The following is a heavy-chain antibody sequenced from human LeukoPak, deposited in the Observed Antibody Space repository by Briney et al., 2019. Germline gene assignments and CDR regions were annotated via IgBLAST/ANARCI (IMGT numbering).Heavy chain of an antibody. J-gene: IGHJ4*02. CDR1: GSTFSSYG. D-gene: IGHD6-19*01. CDR3: VLLGGSGVGLPYYFDY. CDR2: ISGSGGST. V-gene: IGHV3-23*01. Sequence: PGGSLRLSCAASGSTFSSYGMHWVRQAPGKGLEWVSAISGSGGSTYYADSVKGRFTISRDNSKNTLYLQMNSLRAEDTAVYYCVLLGGSGVGLPYYFDYWGQGTLVTVSS.